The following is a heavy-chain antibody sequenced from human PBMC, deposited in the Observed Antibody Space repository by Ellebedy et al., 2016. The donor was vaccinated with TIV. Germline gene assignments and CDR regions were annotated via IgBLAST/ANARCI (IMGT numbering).Heavy chain of an antibody. J-gene: IGHJ5*02. CDR3: VRGLKQSNWFDP. D-gene: IGHD6-13*01. V-gene: IGHV1-8*01. CDR1: GYTFTSDD. CDR2: MNPKSGNT. Sequence: ASVKVSCKASGYTFTSDDINWVRQATGQGLEWMGWMNPKSGNTGYAQKFQGRVTMTRNTSINTAYMELRSLRFEDTAMYYCVRGLKQSNWFDPWGQGSLVTVSS.